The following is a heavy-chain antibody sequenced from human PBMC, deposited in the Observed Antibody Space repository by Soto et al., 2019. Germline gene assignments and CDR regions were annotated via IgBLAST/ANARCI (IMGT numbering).Heavy chain of an antibody. V-gene: IGHV5-51*01. J-gene: IGHJ4*02. CDR2: IYPGDSDT. D-gene: IGHD2-2*01. CDR1: GYSFTTYW. Sequence: PGESLKISWKGSGYSFTTYWIGWVRQMPGKGLEWIGIIYPGDSDTRYSPSFQGQVTISADKSISTAYLQWSSLKASDTAMYYCARHDPAMIDYWGQGTLVTVSS. CDR3: ARHDPAMIDY.